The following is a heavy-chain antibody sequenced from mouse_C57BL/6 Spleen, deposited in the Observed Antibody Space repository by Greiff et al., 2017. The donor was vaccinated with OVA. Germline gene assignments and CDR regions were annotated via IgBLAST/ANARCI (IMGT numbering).Heavy chain of an antibody. Sequence: EVQRVESGGGLVKPGGSLKLSCAASGFTFSDYGMHWVRQAPEKGLAWVAYISSGSSTIYYADTVKGRFTISRDNAKNTLFLQMTSLRSEDTAMYYCAKRGNNFPYYAMDYWGQGTSVTVSS. CDR2: ISSGSSTI. CDR3: AKRGNNFPYYAMDY. V-gene: IGHV5-17*01. D-gene: IGHD2-1*01. J-gene: IGHJ4*01. CDR1: GFTFSDYG.